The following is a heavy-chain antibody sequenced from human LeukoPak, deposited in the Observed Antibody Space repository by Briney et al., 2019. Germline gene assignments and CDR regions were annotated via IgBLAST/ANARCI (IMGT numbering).Heavy chain of an antibody. CDR1: GFSFGNYS. D-gene: IGHD1-26*01. CDR3: AKSIVGATYY. CDR2: ISTSGNYI. Sequence: GGSLRLSCAASGFSFGNYSMNWVRQAPGQGLEWVSSISTSGNYIYYADSVKGRFTISRDNAKNSLYLQMNSLRAEDTAVYYCAKSIVGATYYWGQGTLVTVSS. J-gene: IGHJ4*02. V-gene: IGHV3-21*04.